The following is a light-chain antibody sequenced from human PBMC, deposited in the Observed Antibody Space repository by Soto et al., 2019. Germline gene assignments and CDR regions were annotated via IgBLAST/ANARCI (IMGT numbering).Light chain of an antibody. J-gene: IGKJ1*01. CDR3: QQRSNWPRT. CDR2: DAP. Sequence: EIVFTQSPATLSFSPGERAXXSXRASQSVSSYLAWYQQKPGQAPRLLIYDAPNRATGIPARFSGSGSGTDFTLTISSLEPEDFAVYYCQQRSNWPRTFGQGTKVDI. V-gene: IGKV3-11*01. CDR1: QSVSSY.